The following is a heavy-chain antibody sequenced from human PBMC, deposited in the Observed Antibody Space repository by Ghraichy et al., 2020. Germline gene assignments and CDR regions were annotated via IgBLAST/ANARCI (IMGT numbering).Heavy chain of an antibody. CDR2: IYYSGST. CDR3: ARGLLSSSHYYYYYYMDV. V-gene: IGHV4-59*01. Sequence: SETLSLTCTVSGGSISSYYWSWIRQPPGKGLEWIGYIYYSGSTNYNPSLKSRVTISVDTSKNQFSLKLSSVTAADTAVYYCARGLLSSSHYYYYYYMDVWGKGTTVTVSS. CDR1: GGSISSYY. J-gene: IGHJ6*03. D-gene: IGHD6-6*01.